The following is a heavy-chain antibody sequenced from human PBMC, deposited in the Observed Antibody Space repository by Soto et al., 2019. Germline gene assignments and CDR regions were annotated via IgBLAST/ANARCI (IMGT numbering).Heavy chain of an antibody. CDR1: GGSISSHY. CDR2: IYYSGST. D-gene: IGHD5-12*01. CDR3: ARGMGGSNWFDP. V-gene: IGHV4-59*11. J-gene: IGHJ5*02. Sequence: SETLSLTCTVSGGSISSHYWRWIRKPPGKGLEWIGYIYYSGSTNYNPSLKSRVTISVDTSKNQFSLKLSSVTAADTAVYYCARGMGGSNWFDPWGQGTLVTVSS.